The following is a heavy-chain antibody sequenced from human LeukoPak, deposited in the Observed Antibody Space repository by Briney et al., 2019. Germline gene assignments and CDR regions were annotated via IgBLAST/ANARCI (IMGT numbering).Heavy chain of an antibody. J-gene: IGHJ6*03. CDR1: GFTFSSYG. CDR3: AREFSDYDFWSGYYSVGRTHYYYYMDV. Sequence: PGGSLRLSCAASGFTFSSYGMHWVRQAPGKGLEWVAFIRYDGSNKYYADSVKGRFTISRDNSKNTLYLQMNSLRAEDTAVYYCAREFSDYDFWSGYYSVGRTHYYYYMDVWGKGTTVTVSS. D-gene: IGHD3-3*01. CDR2: IRYDGSNK. V-gene: IGHV3-30*02.